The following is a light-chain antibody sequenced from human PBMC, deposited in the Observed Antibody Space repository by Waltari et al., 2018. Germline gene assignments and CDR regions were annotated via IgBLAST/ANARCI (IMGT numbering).Light chain of an antibody. CDR2: DVT. J-gene: IGLJ2*01. V-gene: IGLV2-14*03. CDR1: SSDIGASNY. CDR3: ASYTTITTLGDVI. Sequence: QSTLTQPASVSGSPGQSITISCTGTSSDIGASNYVSWYQQHPDKAPKLMIYDVTYRPSGVSHRFSGSKSANTASLTISGLQPEDEAYYYCASYTTITTLGDVIFGGGTKLTVL.